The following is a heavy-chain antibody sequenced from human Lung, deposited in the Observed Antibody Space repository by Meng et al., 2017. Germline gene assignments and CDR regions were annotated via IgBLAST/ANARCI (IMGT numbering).Heavy chain of an antibody. CDR3: ARGPTTMAHDFDY. J-gene: IGHJ4*02. V-gene: IGHV4-34*01. Sequence: QVHLQQWGAGLLKPSETLPRTCVVSGGSFSDYYWSWIRQPPGKGLEWIGEINHSGSTNYNPSLESRATISVDTSQNNLSLKLSSVTAADSAVYYCARGPTTMAHDFDYWGQGTLVTVSS. CDR2: INHSGST. D-gene: IGHD4-11*01. CDR1: GGSFSDYY.